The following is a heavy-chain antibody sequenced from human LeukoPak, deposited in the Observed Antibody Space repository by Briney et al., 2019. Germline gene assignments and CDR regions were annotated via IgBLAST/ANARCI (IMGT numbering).Heavy chain of an antibody. V-gene: IGHV3-15*01. CDR1: GFTFTNAW. D-gene: IGHD3-3*01. J-gene: IGHJ4*02. CDR3: TTDKNYDFWSAFDY. CDR2: IKSKTDGGTT. Sequence: GGSLRLSCAASGFTFTNAWMSWVRQAPGKGLEWVGRIKSKTDGGTTDYAAPVKGRFTISRDDSKNTLYLQMNSLKTEDTAVYYCTTDKNYDFWSAFDYWGQGTLVTVSS.